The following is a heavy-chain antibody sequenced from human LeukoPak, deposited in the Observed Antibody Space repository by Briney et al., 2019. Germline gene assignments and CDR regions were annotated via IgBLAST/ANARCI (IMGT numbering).Heavy chain of an antibody. D-gene: IGHD3-3*01. Sequence: PGRSLRLSCAASGFTFSSYGMHWGRQAPGKGLEWVAVIWYDGSNKYYADSVKGRVTISRDNPKNTLYLQMNSLRVEDTAVFYCATDQYDTWSRRGNFDSWGQGTLVIASS. CDR2: IWYDGSNK. CDR3: ATDQYDTWSRRGNFDS. V-gene: IGHV3-33*01. CDR1: GFTFSSYG. J-gene: IGHJ4*02.